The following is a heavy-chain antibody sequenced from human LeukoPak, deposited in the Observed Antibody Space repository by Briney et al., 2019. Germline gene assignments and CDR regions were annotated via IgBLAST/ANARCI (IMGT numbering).Heavy chain of an antibody. D-gene: IGHD3-10*01. J-gene: IGHJ6*03. Sequence: SETLSLTCAVSGGSISSSYWWSWVRQPPGKGLEWIGGIYHSGSTTYNPSLKSPVTISVDKSRNQFSLNLSSVTAADTAVYYCARDPGFMVRGSRRGYDDFYYYMDVWGKGTTVTISS. V-gene: IGHV4-4*02. CDR1: GGSISSSYW. CDR3: ARDPGFMVRGSRRGYDDFYYYMDV. CDR2: IYHSGST.